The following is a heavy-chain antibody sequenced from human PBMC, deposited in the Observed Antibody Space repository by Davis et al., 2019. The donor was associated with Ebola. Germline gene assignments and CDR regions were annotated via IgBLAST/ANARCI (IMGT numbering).Heavy chain of an antibody. J-gene: IGHJ4*02. CDR1: GFTFSTYT. CDR2: ISSTSNYI. V-gene: IGHV3-21*01. Sequence: PGGSLRLSCAASGFTFSTYTMNWVRQAPGKGLEWVSSISSTSNYIYYADSVKGRFTISRDSAKDSLYLQMNDLRVEDTAVYYCARDPPRARGSSWFDYWGQGTLVTVSS. D-gene: IGHD6-13*01. CDR3: ARDPPRARGSSWFDY.